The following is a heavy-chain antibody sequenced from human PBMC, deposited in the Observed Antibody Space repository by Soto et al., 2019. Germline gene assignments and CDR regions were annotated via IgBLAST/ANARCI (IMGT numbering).Heavy chain of an antibody. CDR1: GGTFSSYA. Sequence: QVQLVQSGAEVKKPGSSVKVSCKASGGTFSSYAISWVRQAPGQGLEWMGGIIPIFGTANYAQKFQGRVTITADESTSTAYMELSSLRSEDTAVYYCARPSHPPSDVANYYYYGMDVWGQGTTVTVSS. J-gene: IGHJ6*02. D-gene: IGHD2-15*01. CDR3: ARPSHPPSDVANYYYYGMDV. V-gene: IGHV1-69*12. CDR2: IIPIFGTA.